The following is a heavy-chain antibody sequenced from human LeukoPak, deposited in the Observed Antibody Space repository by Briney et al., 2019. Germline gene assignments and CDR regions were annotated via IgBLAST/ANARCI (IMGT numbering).Heavy chain of an antibody. Sequence: GASVKVSCKASGYTFTGYYMNWVRQAPGQGLGWMGWINPNSGATNYAQKFRGRVTMTRDTSISTTYMELSRLRSDDTAVYYCARDYGSGSYSSEFDYWGQGTLVTVSS. V-gene: IGHV1-2*02. CDR1: GYTFTGYY. J-gene: IGHJ4*02. D-gene: IGHD3-10*01. CDR3: ARDYGSGSYSSEFDY. CDR2: INPNSGAT.